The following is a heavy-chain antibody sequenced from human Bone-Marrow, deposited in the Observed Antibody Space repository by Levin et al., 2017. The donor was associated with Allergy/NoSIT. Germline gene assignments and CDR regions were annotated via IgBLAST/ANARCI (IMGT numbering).Heavy chain of an antibody. CDR1: GGSISSYH. J-gene: IGHJ6*02. V-gene: IGHV4-59*01. CDR2: IYYSGST. D-gene: IGHD6-19*01. Sequence: SETLSLTCFVSGGSISSYHWSWIRQPPGKGLEWIGYIYYSGSTNFNPSLKSRVTISVDTSKNQFSLTLNSVTAADTAVYYCARDRVVAGSGTYYYYGMAVWGQGTTVTVSS. CDR3: ARDRVVAGSGTYYYYGMAV.